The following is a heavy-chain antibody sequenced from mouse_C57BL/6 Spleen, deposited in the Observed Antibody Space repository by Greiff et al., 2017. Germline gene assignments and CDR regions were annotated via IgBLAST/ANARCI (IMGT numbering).Heavy chain of an antibody. J-gene: IGHJ4*01. V-gene: IGHV1-26*01. CDR1: GYTFTDYY. Sequence: EVQLKQSGPELVKPGASVKISCKASGYTFTDYYMNWVKQSPGKSLEWIASINPSNGGTCYNEKFKGKATLTVDKSSSTAYMELRSLTSEDSAVYDVARTAGVAHYYAMDYWGQGTSVTVSS. D-gene: IGHD1-1*01. CDR2: INPSNGGT. CDR3: ARTAGVAHYYAMDY.